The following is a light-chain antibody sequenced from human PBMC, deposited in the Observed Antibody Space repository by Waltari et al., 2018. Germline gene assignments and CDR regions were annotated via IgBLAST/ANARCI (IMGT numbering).Light chain of an antibody. Sequence: QSALTQPASVSGSPGQSITISCTGTSGDVGAYNYVYWYQQHPGNAPKLMIFDVSNRPSGVSNRFSGSKSGNTASLTISGLQAEDEADYYCSSYISSSTLELFGGGTSLTVL. J-gene: IGLJ2*01. V-gene: IGLV2-14*03. CDR3: SSYISSSTLEL. CDR2: DVS. CDR1: SGDVGAYNY.